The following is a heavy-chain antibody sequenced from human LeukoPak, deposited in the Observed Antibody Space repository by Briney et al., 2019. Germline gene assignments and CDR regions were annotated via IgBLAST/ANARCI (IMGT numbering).Heavy chain of an antibody. V-gene: IGHV1-69*05. CDR3: ARVGGLCCSSTSCYLTGVYYFDY. CDR1: GGTFSSYA. J-gene: IGHJ4*02. D-gene: IGHD2-2*01. Sequence: ASVKVSCKASGGTFSSYAISWVRQAPGQGLEWMGGIIPIFGTANYAQKFQGRVTITTDESTSTAYMELSSLRSEDTAVYYCARVGGLCCSSTSCYLTGVYYFDYWGQGTLVTVSS. CDR2: IIPIFGTA.